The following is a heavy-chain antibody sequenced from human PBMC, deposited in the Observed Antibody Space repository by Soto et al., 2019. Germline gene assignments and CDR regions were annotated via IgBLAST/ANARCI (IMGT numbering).Heavy chain of an antibody. J-gene: IGHJ6*02. V-gene: IGHV4-31*03. Sequence: SETLSLTCTVSGGSISSGGYYWNWIRQHPGKGLEWIGFIHSSGNIYYSPSLKSRVSISVDTSKNQLSLRLTSVTAADTAVYYCARRGDTHPSYYYGMDVWGQGTTVTVSS. D-gene: IGHD5-18*01. CDR1: GGSISSGGYY. CDR2: IHSSGNI. CDR3: ARRGDTHPSYYYGMDV.